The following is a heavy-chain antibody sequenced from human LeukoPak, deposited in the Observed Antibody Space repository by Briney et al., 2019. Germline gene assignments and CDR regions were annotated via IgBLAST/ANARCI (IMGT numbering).Heavy chain of an antibody. CDR2: ISAYNGNT. CDR1: GYTFTSYG. D-gene: IGHD6-19*01. CDR3: ARSAQWLDENWFDP. J-gene: IGHJ5*02. V-gene: IGHV1-18*01. Sequence: ASVKVSCKTSGYTFTSYGSSWVRQAPGQGLEWMGLISAYNGNTNYAQNLQGRVTMTTDTSTSTAYMELRSLRSDDTAVYFCARSAQWLDENWFDPWGQGTLVTVSS.